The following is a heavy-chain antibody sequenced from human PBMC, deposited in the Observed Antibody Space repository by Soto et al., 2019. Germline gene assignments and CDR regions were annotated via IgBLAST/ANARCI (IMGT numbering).Heavy chain of an antibody. CDR3: VRYCSTTKCPFDY. D-gene: IGHD2-2*01. CDR2: IYYSGST. CDR1: GGSISSYY. J-gene: IGHJ4*02. V-gene: IGHV4-59*01. Sequence: SETLSLTCTVSGGSISSYYWSWIRQPPGKGLEWIGYIYYSGSTNYNPSLKSRVTISVDTSKNQFSLKLSSVTAADTAVYYCVRYCSTTKCPFDYWGQGTLVTVSS.